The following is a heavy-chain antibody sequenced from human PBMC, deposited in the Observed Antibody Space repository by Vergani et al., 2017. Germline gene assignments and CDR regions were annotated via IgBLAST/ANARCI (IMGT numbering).Heavy chain of an antibody. CDR2: INPSGGHT. CDR3: ARGDYGILTGYRY. J-gene: IGHJ4*02. D-gene: IGHD3-9*01. V-gene: IGHV1-46*03. Sequence: QVQVVQSGAEVKKSGASVKVSCKTSGYPFSNHYMHWVRQAPGQGREWMGIINPSGGHTNYAQKFQGRVTMTRDTSTSTVYMEVSSLRSEDTAIYYCARGDYGILTGYRYWGQGTLVTVSA. CDR1: GYPFSNHY.